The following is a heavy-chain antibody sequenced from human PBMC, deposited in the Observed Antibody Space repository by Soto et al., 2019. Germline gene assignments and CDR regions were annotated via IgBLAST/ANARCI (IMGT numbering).Heavy chain of an antibody. CDR2: IFHSGRT. CDR1: GASVSSTNW. D-gene: IGHD3-22*01. V-gene: IGHV4-4*02. CDR3: ARGVDYYDSSPYY. J-gene: IGHJ4*02. Sequence: QVQLQESGPGLVKPSGTLSLTCTVSGASVSSTNWWSWVRQPPGKGLEWIGEIFHSGRTNYNPSLMSRVTISVDKSQNQFSLNLNSVTAADTAVYYCARGVDYYDSSPYYWGQGTLVTVSS.